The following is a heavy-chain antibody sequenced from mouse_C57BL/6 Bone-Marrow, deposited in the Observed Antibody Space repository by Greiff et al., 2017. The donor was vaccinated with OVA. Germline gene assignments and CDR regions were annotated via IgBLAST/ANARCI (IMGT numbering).Heavy chain of an antibody. CDR3: ARRGNSRAWFAY. D-gene: IGHD2-1*01. CDR1: GYTFTDYN. Sequence: EVQLQQSGPELVKPGASVKIPCKASGYTFTDYNMDWVKQSHGKSLEWIGDINPNNGGTIYNQKFKGKATLTVDKSSSTAYMELRSLTSEDTAVYYCARRGNSRAWFAYWGQGTLVTVSA. V-gene: IGHV1-18*01. CDR2: INPNNGGT. J-gene: IGHJ3*01.